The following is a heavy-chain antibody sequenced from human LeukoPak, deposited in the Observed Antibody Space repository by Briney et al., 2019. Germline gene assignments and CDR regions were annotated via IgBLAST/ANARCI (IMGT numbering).Heavy chain of an antibody. V-gene: IGHV4-34*01. D-gene: IGHD2-2*01. CDR2: INHSGST. CDR1: GGSFSGYY. J-gene: IGHJ4*02. CDR3: ARGGDIVVVPAAMPLDY. Sequence: PSETLSLTCAVYGGSFSGYYWSWIRQPPGKGLEWIGEINHSGSTNYNPSLKSRVTISVDTSKNQFSLKLSSVTAADTAVYYCARGGDIVVVPAAMPLDYWGQGTLVTVSS.